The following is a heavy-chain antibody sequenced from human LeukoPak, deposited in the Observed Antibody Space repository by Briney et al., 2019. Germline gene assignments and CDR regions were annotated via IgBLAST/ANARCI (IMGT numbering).Heavy chain of an antibody. V-gene: IGHV1-18*01. J-gene: IGHJ4*02. D-gene: IGHD2-8*01. CDR3: ARLFCANGECYGPLDY. CDR1: GYTFTSYG. Sequence: ASVKVSCKASGYTFTSYGISWVRQAPGQGLEWMGWINPYNGNTNYAQKLQGRVTMTTDTSTSTAYLELRSLRSDDTAVYYCARLFCANGECYGPLDYWGQGTLVTVSS. CDR2: INPYNGNT.